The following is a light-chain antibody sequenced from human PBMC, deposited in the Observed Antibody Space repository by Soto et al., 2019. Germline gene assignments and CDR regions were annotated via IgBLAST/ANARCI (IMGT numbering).Light chain of an antibody. CDR3: QQLRSYPST. V-gene: IGKV1-9*01. Sequence: DIQMTQSPSSLSASVGDRVTVTCGASQDIRNYLDWYQKKPGKAPKLLICDASTLYSGVPSRFSGSGSGTDFTLTISGMQPEDFEAYYCQQLRSYPSTFGGGTKVDIK. CDR2: DAS. CDR1: QDIRNY. J-gene: IGKJ4*01.